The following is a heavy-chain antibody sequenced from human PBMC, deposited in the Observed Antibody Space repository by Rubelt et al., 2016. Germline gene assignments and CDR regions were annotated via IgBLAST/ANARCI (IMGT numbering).Heavy chain of an antibody. V-gene: IGHV4-34*11. CDR1: GESFSGYY. Sequence: QVQLQQWGPGLLKPSETLSLTCAVYGESFSGYYWNWIRQPPGKGLEWMGNIYYRGSTNYNPSLKIRVTITVDTPKNQFSLNLTSVTAAETAVDYCARDLSFQMATEPYLDYWGQGTLVAVSS. CDR3: ARDLSFQMATEPYLDY. CDR2: IYYRGST. D-gene: IGHD5-24*01. J-gene: IGHJ4*02.